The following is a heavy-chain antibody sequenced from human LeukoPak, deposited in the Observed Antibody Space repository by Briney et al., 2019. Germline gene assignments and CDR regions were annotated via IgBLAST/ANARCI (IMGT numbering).Heavy chain of an antibody. CDR2: ISYDGSNK. CDR1: GFTFSSYG. D-gene: IGHD3-10*01. V-gene: IGHV3-30*18. Sequence: GRSLRLSCAASGFTFSSYGMHWVRQAPARGVECVAVISYDGSNKYYADSVKGRFTISRDNSKNTLYLQMNSLRAEDTAVYYCAKEVRRAYYGSGRRLDYWGQGTLVTVSS. CDR3: AKEVRRAYYGSGRRLDY. J-gene: IGHJ4*02.